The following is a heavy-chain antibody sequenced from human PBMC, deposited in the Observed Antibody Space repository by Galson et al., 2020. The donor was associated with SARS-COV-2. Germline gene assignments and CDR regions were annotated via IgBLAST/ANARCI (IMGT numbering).Heavy chain of an antibody. CDR3: ARDGDYDIWSGYYGNFDY. V-gene: IGHV3-30*04. CDR2: ISSDGRNT. CDR1: GLTFSTSA. Sequence: GESLKISCAASGLTFSTSAMHWVRQAPGKGLEWLAVISSDGRNTFYADSVKGRFTISRDNSKDTLYLQMNSLRVEDTAVYYCARDGDYDIWSGYYGNFDYWGQGTLVTVSS. D-gene: IGHD3-3*01. J-gene: IGHJ4*02.